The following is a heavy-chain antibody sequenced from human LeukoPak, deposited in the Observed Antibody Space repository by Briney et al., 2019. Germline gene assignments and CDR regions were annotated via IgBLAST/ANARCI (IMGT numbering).Heavy chain of an antibody. D-gene: IGHD6-19*01. CDR1: GGSVSGHY. CDR3: ARDTGYSSGYPFNY. J-gene: IGHJ4*02. Sequence: PSETLSLTCIVSGGSVSGHYWSWIRQPPGKGLEWIGYVYYSGSTIYNPSLRSRVTMPVDTSKNQFSLKLKSVTAADTAVYYCARDTGYSSGYPFNYWGQGTLVTVSS. CDR2: VYYSGST. V-gene: IGHV4-59*02.